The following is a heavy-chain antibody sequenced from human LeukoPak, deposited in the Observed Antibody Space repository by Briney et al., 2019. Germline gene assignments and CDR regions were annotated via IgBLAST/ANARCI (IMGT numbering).Heavy chain of an antibody. CDR2: SYYSGSA. J-gene: IGHJ5*02. CDR3: ARFRIAAAGTVIWFDP. Sequence: SETLSLPCSLSVGPINRLSYYWGRNRQPPGKGLDWIGDSYYSGSAYYNPSLKRQVTIPVDTPKNQSSQKLGPVTHAHASVYYCARFRIAAAGTVIWFDPWGQGTLVTVSS. D-gene: IGHD6-13*01. CDR1: VGPINRLSYY. V-gene: IGHV4-39*01.